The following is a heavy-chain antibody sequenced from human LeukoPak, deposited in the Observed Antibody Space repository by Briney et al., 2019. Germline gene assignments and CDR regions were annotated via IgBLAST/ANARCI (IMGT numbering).Heavy chain of an antibody. Sequence: PGGSLRLSCAASGFTFSSYGMSWVRQAPGKGLEWVSAISGSGGSTYYADSVKGRFTISRDNSKNTLYLQMNSLRAEDTAVYYCAKDPPRYYYDSSGPGKLGSFDYWGQGTLVTVSS. V-gene: IGHV3-23*01. D-gene: IGHD3-22*01. CDR3: AKDPPRYYYDSSGPGKLGSFDY. CDR1: GFTFSSYG. CDR2: ISGSGGST. J-gene: IGHJ4*02.